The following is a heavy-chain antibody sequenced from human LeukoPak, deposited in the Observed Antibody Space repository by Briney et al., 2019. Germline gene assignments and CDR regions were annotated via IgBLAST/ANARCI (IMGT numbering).Heavy chain of an antibody. V-gene: IGHV3-23*01. Sequence: PGGSLRLSCAASGFTFSSYAMSWVRQAPGKGLEWVSAISGSGGSTYYADSVKGRFTISRDNSKNTLYLQMNSLRAEDTAAYYCAKDRSPAYYPMEAFDYWGQGTLVTISS. J-gene: IGHJ4*02. D-gene: IGHD2-8*01. CDR2: ISGSGGST. CDR1: GFTFSSYA. CDR3: AKDRSPAYYPMEAFDY.